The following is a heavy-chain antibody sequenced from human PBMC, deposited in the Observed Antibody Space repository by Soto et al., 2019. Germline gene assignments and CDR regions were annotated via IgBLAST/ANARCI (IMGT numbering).Heavy chain of an antibody. Sequence: PGGSLRLSCAASGFTFSSYGMHWVRQAPGKGLEWVAVIWYDGSNKYYADSVKGRFTISRDNSKNTLYLQMNSPRAEDTAVYYCARDRYDFWSGSDVRDVWGQWTTVTVSS. CDR3: ARDRYDFWSGSDVRDV. J-gene: IGHJ6*02. V-gene: IGHV3-33*01. CDR1: GFTFSSYG. D-gene: IGHD3-3*01. CDR2: IWYDGSNK.